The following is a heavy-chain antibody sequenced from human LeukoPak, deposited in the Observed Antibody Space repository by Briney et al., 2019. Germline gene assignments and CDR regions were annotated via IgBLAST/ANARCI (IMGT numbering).Heavy chain of an antibody. J-gene: IGHJ4*02. V-gene: IGHV4-34*01. CDR3: ARGLVDSDYNG. CDR1: GGSFSGYY. Sequence: SETLSLTCAVYGGSFSGYYWSWIRQPPGKGLEWIGEINHSGSTNYNPSLKSRVTISVDTSKNQFSLKLSSVTAADTVVYYCARGLVDSDYNGWGQGTLVTVSS. D-gene: IGHD4-11*01. CDR2: INHSGST.